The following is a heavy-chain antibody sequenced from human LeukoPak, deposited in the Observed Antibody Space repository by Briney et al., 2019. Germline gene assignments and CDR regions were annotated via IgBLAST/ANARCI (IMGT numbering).Heavy chain of an antibody. Sequence: ASVKVSCKASGYTFTGYYMYWVRQAPGQGLEWMGWINPNSGGTNYAQKFQGRVTMTRDTSISTAYMELSRLRSDDTAVYYCASISNPNYYYYYMDVWGKGTTVTVSS. CDR1: GYTFTGYY. CDR2: INPNSGGT. CDR3: ASISNPNYYYYYMDV. D-gene: IGHD3-3*02. J-gene: IGHJ6*03. V-gene: IGHV1-2*02.